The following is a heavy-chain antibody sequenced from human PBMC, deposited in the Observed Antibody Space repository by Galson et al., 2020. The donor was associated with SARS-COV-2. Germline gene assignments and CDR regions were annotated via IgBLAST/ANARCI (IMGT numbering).Heavy chain of an antibody. CDR2: ISYEGSNK. J-gene: IGHJ5*02. D-gene: IGHD4-17*01. CDR1: GFTFSSYG. CDR3: AKNLYGDYSSVPLEWFDP. V-gene: IGHV3-30*18. Sequence: GGSLRLSCAASGFTFSSYGMHWVRQAPGKGLEWVAVISYEGSNKYYADSVKGRFTISRDNSKNTLYLQMNSLRAEDTAVYYCAKNLYGDYSSVPLEWFDPWGQGTLVTVSS.